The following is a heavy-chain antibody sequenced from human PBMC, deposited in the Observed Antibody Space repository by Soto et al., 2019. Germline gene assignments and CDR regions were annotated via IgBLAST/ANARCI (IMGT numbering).Heavy chain of an antibody. CDR2: IYHSGST. CDR3: ARDDHIVVVPTSLGAMDV. CDR1: GGSISSNKW. V-gene: IGHV4-4*02. Sequence: SETLSLTCAVYGGSISSNKWWSWVRQPPGKGLEWIGEIYHSGSTNYNPSLKSRVTISLDKSKNQFSLKLTSVTAADSAVYYCARDDHIVVVPTSLGAMDVWGQGTMVTVSS. J-gene: IGHJ6*02. D-gene: IGHD2-2*01.